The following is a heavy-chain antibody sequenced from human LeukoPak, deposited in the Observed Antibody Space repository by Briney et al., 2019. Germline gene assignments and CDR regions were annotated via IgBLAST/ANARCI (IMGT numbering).Heavy chain of an antibody. Sequence: TSETLSLTCAVYGGSFSGYYWSWIRPPPGKGLEWIGEINHSGSTNYNPSLKSRVTISVDTSKNQFSLELSSVTAADTAVYYCARGLNGWHKYFQHWGQGTLVTVSS. D-gene: IGHD6-19*01. CDR1: GGSFSGYY. CDR3: ARGLNGWHKYFQH. CDR2: INHSGST. V-gene: IGHV4-34*01. J-gene: IGHJ1*01.